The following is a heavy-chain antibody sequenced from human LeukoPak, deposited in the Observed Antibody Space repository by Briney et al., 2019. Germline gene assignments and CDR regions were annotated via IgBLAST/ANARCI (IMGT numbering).Heavy chain of an antibody. J-gene: IGHJ4*02. CDR3: ARLVVSSSWYFDY. V-gene: IGHV4-34*01. D-gene: IGHD6-13*01. CDR1: GGSFSGYY. CDR2: INHSGST. Sequence: SETLSLTCAVYGGSFSGYYWSWIRQPPGKGLEWIGEINHSGSTNYNPSLKSRVTISVDTSKNQFSLKLSSVTAADTAVYYCARLVVSSSWYFDYWGQGTLVTVSS.